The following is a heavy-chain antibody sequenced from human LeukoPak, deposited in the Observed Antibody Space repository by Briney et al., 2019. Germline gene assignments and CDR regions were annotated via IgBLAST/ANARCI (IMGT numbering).Heavy chain of an antibody. D-gene: IGHD5-18*01. CDR2: VYYTGAT. J-gene: IGHJ5*02. CDR3: ARCGNSYGTGYQFDP. CDR1: GGSIGDYY. V-gene: IGHV4-59*01. Sequence: SETLSLTCTVSGGSIGDYYWSWVRQTPGKGLEWIGFVYYTGATNYNPSLKSRVTISLDTWKNQFSLNLNSVDAADTAVYFCARCGNSYGTGYQFDPWSQGTLVTVSS.